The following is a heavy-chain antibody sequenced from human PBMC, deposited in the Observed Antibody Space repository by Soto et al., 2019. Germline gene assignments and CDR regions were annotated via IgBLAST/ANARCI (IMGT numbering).Heavy chain of an antibody. CDR3: AREGDDVLRFLEWLSDGGRYFDY. V-gene: IGHV4-38-2*02. CDR2: IYLSGTT. Sequence: SETLSLTCAVSGYSISSGYYWGWIRQPPGKGLEWIGTIYLSGTTYYNPSLKSRVTISVDTSKNQFSLKLSSVTAADTAVYYCAREGDDVLRFLEWLSDGGRYFDYWGQGTLVTVSS. D-gene: IGHD3-3*01. CDR1: GYSISSGYY. J-gene: IGHJ4*02.